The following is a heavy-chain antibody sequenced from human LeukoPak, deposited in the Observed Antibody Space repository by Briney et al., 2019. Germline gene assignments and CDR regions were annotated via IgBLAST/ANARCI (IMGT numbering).Heavy chain of an antibody. CDR1: RFTFSNYA. J-gene: IGHJ4*02. D-gene: IGHD3-22*01. Sequence: PGGSLRLSCAASRFTFSNYAMHWVRQAPGKGLEWVAVISYDGINKYYADSVMGRLNTLYLQMNSLRAEDTAVYYCARPVGYYSYFDYWGQGTLVTVSS. V-gene: IGHV3-30-3*01. CDR2: ISYDGINK. CDR3: ARPVGYYSYFDY.